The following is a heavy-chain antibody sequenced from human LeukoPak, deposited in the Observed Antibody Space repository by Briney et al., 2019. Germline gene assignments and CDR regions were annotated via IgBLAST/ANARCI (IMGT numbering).Heavy chain of an antibody. V-gene: IGHV5-51*01. CDR1: GYRFTSYW. CDR3: ARSYGYSSSWYDY. CDR2: IYPGDSDT. D-gene: IGHD6-13*01. Sequence: GESLKISCKGSGYRFTSYWIGWVRQMPGEGLEWMAIIYPGDSDTRYSPSFQGQVTISADKSITTAYLQWSSLKASDTAMYFCARSYGYSSSWYDYWGQGTLVTVSS. J-gene: IGHJ4*02.